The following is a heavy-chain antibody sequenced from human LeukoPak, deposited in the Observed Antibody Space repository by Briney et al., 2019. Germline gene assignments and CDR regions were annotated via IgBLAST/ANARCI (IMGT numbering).Heavy chain of an antibody. CDR1: GYTFTSYD. J-gene: IGHJ3*02. Sequence: ASVKVSCKASGYTFTSYDINWVRQATGQGLEWMGWMNPNSGNTGYAQKFQGRVTMTRNTSISTAYMELSSLRSEDTAVYYCARGYPPGLLWLGELSGTDAFDIWRQGTMVTVSS. CDR3: ARGYPPGLLWLGELSGTDAFDI. V-gene: IGHV1-8*01. CDR2: MNPNSGNT. D-gene: IGHD3-10*01.